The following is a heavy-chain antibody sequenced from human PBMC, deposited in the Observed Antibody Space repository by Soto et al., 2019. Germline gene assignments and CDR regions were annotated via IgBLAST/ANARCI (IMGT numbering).Heavy chain of an antibody. Sequence: QVQLQESGPGLVKPSETLSLTCTVSGGSISSYYWSWIRQPPGKGLEWLGYIYYSGSTNYNPSLKSLGTISVDTSKNQFSQKLGSVTAADTAVYYCARDGGRYYDKTTYYYSGMDVWGQGTTVTVSS. J-gene: IGHJ6*02. CDR1: GGSISSYY. CDR2: IYYSGST. CDR3: ARDGGRYYDKTTYYYSGMDV. D-gene: IGHD3-22*01. V-gene: IGHV4-59*01.